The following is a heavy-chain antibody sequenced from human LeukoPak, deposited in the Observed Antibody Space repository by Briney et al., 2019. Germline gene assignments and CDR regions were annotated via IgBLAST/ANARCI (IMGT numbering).Heavy chain of an antibody. Sequence: GSLRLSCVASEFTFSNAWMSWVRQTPGKGLEWIGEINHSGSTNYNPSLKSRVTISVDTSKNQFSLKLSSVTAADTAVYYCARGRSRKHSSPMDVWGQGTTVTVSS. CDR1: EFTFSNAW. J-gene: IGHJ6*02. CDR2: INHSGST. CDR3: ARGRSRKHSSPMDV. D-gene: IGHD6-13*01. V-gene: IGHV4-34*01.